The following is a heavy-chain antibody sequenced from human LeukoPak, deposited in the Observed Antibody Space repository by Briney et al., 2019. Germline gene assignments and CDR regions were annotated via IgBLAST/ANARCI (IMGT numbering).Heavy chain of an antibody. CDR3: ARDSPYYYDSSGYYYGAAFDI. V-gene: IGHV3-53*01. J-gene: IGHJ3*02. Sequence: PGGSLRLSCAASGFTVSSNYMSWVRQAPGKGLEWVSVIYSGGSTYYADSVKGRFTISRDNSKNTLYLQMNSLRAEDTAVYYCARDSPYYYDSSGYYYGAAFDIWGQGTMVTVSS. CDR1: GFTVSSNY. CDR2: IYSGGST. D-gene: IGHD3-22*01.